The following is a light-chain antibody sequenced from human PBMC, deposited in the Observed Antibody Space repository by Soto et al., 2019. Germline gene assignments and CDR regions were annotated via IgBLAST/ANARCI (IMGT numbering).Light chain of an antibody. CDR1: HDISNY. CDR3: QQFNTLPRFT. J-gene: IGKJ3*01. V-gene: IGKV1-33*01. CDR2: DAS. Sequence: DIQMTQSPSSLSASVGDRVTITCQASHDISNYLNWYQQKPGKAPKVLIYDASNLETGVPSRFSGSGSGTNFTFTISSLRPEDIATYHCQQFNTLPRFTFGPGTKVDIK.